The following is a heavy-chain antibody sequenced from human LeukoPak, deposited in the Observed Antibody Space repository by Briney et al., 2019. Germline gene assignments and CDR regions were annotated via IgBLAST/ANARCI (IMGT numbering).Heavy chain of an antibody. Sequence: SETLSLTCAVYGGSFRGYYWSWIRQPPGKGLEWIGEINHSGSTNYNPSLKSRVTISVDTSKNQFSLKLSSVTAADTAVYYCARRIRQLVDFYYYYGMDVWGQGTTVTVSS. CDR1: GGSFRGYY. CDR2: INHSGST. CDR3: ARRIRQLVDFYYYYGMDV. V-gene: IGHV4-34*01. D-gene: IGHD6-6*01. J-gene: IGHJ6*02.